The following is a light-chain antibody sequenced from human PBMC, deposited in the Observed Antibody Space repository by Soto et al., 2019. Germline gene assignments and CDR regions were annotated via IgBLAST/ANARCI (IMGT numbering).Light chain of an antibody. J-gene: IGKJ1*01. CDR3: QQYNTWPPT. V-gene: IGKV3-15*01. Sequence: EIVMTQSPATLSASPGERATLSCRASQSVRSNLAWYQQKPGQAPRLLIYGASSRATGIPARFSGSGSGAEFTLSIGSLQAEDFAIYYCQQYNTWPPTFRQGTKVEIK. CDR2: GAS. CDR1: QSVRSN.